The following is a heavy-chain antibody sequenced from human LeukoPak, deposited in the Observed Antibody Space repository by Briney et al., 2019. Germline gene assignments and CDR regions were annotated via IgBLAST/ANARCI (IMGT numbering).Heavy chain of an antibody. V-gene: IGHV3-23*01. CDR1: GFTFSSDA. J-gene: IGHJ4*02. Sequence: PGGSLRLSCAASGFTFSSDAMSWVRQAPGKGLEWVSAISGSGGSTYYADSVKGRFTISRDNSKNALYLQMNSPRAEDTAVYYCAKDNSGYEAHFDYWGQGTLVTVSS. CDR2: ISGSGGST. CDR3: AKDNSGYEAHFDY. D-gene: IGHD5-12*01.